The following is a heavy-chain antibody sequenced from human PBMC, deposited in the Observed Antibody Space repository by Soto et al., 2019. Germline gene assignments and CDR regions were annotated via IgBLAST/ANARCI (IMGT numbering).Heavy chain of an antibody. CDR3: ARNGGQYSGYDFSDY. CDR1: GGSISSGGYY. CDR2: IYYSGST. Sequence: SETLSLTCTVSGGSISSGGYYWSWIRQHPGKGLEWIGYIYYSGSTYYNPSLKSRVTISVDTSKNQFSLKLSSVTAADTAVYYCARNGGQYSGYDFSDYWGQGTLVTVSS. V-gene: IGHV4-31*03. D-gene: IGHD5-12*01. J-gene: IGHJ4*02.